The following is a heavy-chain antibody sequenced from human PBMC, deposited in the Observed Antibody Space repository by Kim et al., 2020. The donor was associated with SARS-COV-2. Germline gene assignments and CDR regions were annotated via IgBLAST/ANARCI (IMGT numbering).Heavy chain of an antibody. J-gene: IGHJ6*02. D-gene: IGHD4-17*01. Sequence: VKGRFTSSRDNAKNSLFLQMNSLRAEDTAVYYCARDETIGEYYYGVDVWGQGTTVTVSS. CDR3: ARDETIGEYYYGVDV. V-gene: IGHV3-11*06.